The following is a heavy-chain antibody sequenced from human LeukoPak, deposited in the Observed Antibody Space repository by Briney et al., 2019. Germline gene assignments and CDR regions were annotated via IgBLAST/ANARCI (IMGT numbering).Heavy chain of an antibody. D-gene: IGHD5-24*01. CDR2: ISGSGDNT. CDR3: ARDLDLGVTRWLEPEFDY. Sequence: GGSLRLSCAASGFTFSSYAMSWVRQAPGKGLEWVSGISGSGDNTYYADSVKGRFTISRDNAKNSLYLQMNSLRAEDTAVYYCARDLDLGVTRWLEPEFDYWGQGTLVTVSS. V-gene: IGHV3-23*01. CDR1: GFTFSSYA. J-gene: IGHJ4*02.